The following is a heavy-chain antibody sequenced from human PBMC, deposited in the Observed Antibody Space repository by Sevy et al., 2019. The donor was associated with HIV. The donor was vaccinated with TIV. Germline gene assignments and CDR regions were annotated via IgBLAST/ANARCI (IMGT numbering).Heavy chain of an antibody. D-gene: IGHD4-17*01. Sequence: GGSLRLSCAASGFTFSSHGMHWVRQTPGKGLEWVAVIYDDGRNKYYADFVKGRFTMARDNSKTTLHLKMNSLRAEGTALYYCARDSNDYGDYRLSYYFDYWGQGTLVTVSS. CDR2: IYDDGRNK. J-gene: IGHJ4*02. V-gene: IGHV3-33*01. CDR1: GFTFSSHG. CDR3: ARDSNDYGDYRLSYYFDY.